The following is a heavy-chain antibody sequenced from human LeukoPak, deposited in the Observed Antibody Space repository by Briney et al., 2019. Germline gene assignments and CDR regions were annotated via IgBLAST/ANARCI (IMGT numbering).Heavy chain of an antibody. CDR2: ISSSSSYI. Sequence: GGSLRLSCAASGFTFSSYSMNWVRQAPGKGLEWVSSISSSSSYIYYADSVKGRFTISRDNAKNSLYLQMNSLRAEDTAVYYCARVAEWELRGYFDYWGQGTLVTVSS. J-gene: IGHJ4*02. CDR3: ARVAEWELRGYFDY. D-gene: IGHD1-26*01. CDR1: GFTFSSYS. V-gene: IGHV3-21*04.